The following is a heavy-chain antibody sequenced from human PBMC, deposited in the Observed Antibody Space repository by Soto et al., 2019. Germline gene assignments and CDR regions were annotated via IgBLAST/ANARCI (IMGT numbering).Heavy chain of an antibody. J-gene: IGHJ4*02. V-gene: IGHV3-33*01. CDR3: ERTDCASSTCPSDLVGATTMDY. CDR2: IWYDGTNK. D-gene: IGHD1-26*01. CDR1: GFRFSTYG. Sequence: GGSLRLSCGASGFRFSTYGMHWVRQAPGKGLEWVAVIWYDGTNKKYADSVKGRFTISRDNSKSTLYLQMNTLRAEDTGVYYCERTDCASSTCPSDLVGATTMDYWGQGTPVTVSS.